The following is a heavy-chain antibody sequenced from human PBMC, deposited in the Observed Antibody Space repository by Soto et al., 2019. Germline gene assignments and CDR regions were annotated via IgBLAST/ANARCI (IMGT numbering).Heavy chain of an antibody. CDR2: IIPIFGTA. J-gene: IGHJ5*02. D-gene: IGHD3-22*01. Sequence: QVQLVQSGAEVKKPGSSVKVSCKASGGTFSSYAISWVRQAPGQGLEWMGGIIPIFGTANYAQKFQGRVTITADESTSTAYMELSSLRSEDTAVYYCARDGRTYSSGYNNWFDPWGQGTLVTVSS. CDR3: ARDGRTYSSGYNNWFDP. V-gene: IGHV1-69*01. CDR1: GGTFSSYA.